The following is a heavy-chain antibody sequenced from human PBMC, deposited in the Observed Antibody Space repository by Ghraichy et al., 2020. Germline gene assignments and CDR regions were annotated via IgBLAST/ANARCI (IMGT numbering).Heavy chain of an antibody. V-gene: IGHV1-69*13. D-gene: IGHD6-13*01. CDR2: IIPIFGTA. CDR3: ARVKQQLAYYFDY. J-gene: IGHJ4*02. CDR1: GGTFSSYA. Sequence: SVKVSCKASGGTFSSYAISWVRQAPGQGLEWMGGIIPIFGTANYAQKFQGRVTITADESTSTAYMELSSLRSEDTAVYYCARVKQQLAYYFDYWGQGTLVTVSS.